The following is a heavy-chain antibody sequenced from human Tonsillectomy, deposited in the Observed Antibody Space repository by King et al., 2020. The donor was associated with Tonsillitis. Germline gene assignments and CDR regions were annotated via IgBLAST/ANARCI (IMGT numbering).Heavy chain of an antibody. J-gene: IGHJ5*02. Sequence: VQLVESGGGLVQPGGSLRLSCAASGFTFSSYEMNWVRQAPGKGLEWISSISVSGSTIYYADSVKGRFTISRDNAKNSLYLQMYSLRAEDTAVYYCARGGYSDSSGYYTSWGQGTLVTVSS. D-gene: IGHD3-22*01. V-gene: IGHV3-48*03. CDR3: ARGGYSDSSGYYTS. CDR2: ISVSGSTI. CDR1: GFTFSSYE.